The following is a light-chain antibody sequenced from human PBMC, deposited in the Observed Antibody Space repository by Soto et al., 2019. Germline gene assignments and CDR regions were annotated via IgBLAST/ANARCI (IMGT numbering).Light chain of an antibody. CDR3: QQYNNWPPYT. CDR1: QSVSTN. V-gene: IGKV3-15*01. J-gene: IGKJ2*01. CDR2: DAS. Sequence: EIVMTQSPATLSVPPGERATLSCRASQSVSTNLAWYQQKPGQAPRLLIYDASTRATGIPARFSGSGSGTEFTLTISSLQSEDFAVYYCQQYNNWPPYTFGHGTKLQIK.